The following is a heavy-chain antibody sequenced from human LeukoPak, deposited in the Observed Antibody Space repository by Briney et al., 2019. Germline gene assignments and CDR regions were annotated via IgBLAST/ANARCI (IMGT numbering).Heavy chain of an antibody. CDR3: AAGDREYGMDV. CDR2: IYYSGST. Sequence: TSETLSLTCTVSGGSISNYYWTWIRQLPGKGLEWIGSIYYSGSTYYNPSLKSRVTISVDTSKNQFSLKLSSVTAADTAVYYCAAGDREYGMDVWGQGTTVTVSS. J-gene: IGHJ6*02. V-gene: IGHV4-59*05. CDR1: GGSISNYY. D-gene: IGHD3-16*01.